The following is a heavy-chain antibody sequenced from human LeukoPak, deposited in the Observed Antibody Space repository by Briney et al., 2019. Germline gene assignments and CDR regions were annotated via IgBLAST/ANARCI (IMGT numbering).Heavy chain of an antibody. J-gene: IGHJ1*01. CDR1: GFTLSSYG. V-gene: IGHV3-30*02. Sequence: PGGSLRLSCAASGFTLSSYGMHWVRQAPGRGLEWVAYIRYDGSNKYYADSVKGRYTISRDNSKNTLYLQMNNLRAEDTAVFYCAKDPTSGWYDYFLHWGQGTLVSVSS. CDR2: IRYDGSNK. D-gene: IGHD6-19*01. CDR3: AKDPTSGWYDYFLH.